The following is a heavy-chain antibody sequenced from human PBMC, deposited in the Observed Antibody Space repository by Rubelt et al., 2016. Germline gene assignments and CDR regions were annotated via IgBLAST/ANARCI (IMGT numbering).Heavy chain of an antibody. CDR3: ARTKTVEMATIPLAY. D-gene: IGHD5-24*01. V-gene: IGHV1-46*01. CDR1: GYTFTSYY. J-gene: IGHJ4*02. Sequence: QVQLVQSGAEVKKPGASVKVSCKASGYTFTSYYMHWVRQAPGQGLEWMGIINPSGGSTSYAQKFQGRVNMTRDTSTSTVYMELSSLRSEETAVYYCARTKTVEMATIPLAYWGQGTLVTVSS. CDR2: INPSGGST.